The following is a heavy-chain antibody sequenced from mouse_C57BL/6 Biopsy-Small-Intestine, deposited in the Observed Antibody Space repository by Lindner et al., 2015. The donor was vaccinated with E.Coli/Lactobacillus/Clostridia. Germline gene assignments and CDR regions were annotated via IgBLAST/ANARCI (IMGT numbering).Heavy chain of an antibody. CDR3: ARGDYSNYYATGL. V-gene: IGHV1-81*01. Sequence: VQLQESGAELARPGASVKLSCKASGYTFTSYGISWVKQRTGQGPEWIGEIYPRSGNTYYNEKFKGKATLTADKSSSTAYMELRSLTSEDSAVYFCARGDYSNYYATGLLGSRNLSHRLL. J-gene: IGHJ4*01. D-gene: IGHD2-5*01. CDR1: GYTFTSYG. CDR2: IYPRSGNT.